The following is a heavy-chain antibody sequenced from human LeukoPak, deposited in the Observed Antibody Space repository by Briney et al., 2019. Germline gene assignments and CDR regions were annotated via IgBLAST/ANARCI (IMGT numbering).Heavy chain of an antibody. J-gene: IGHJ4*02. Sequence: GGSLRLSCAASGFTLSSYGMHWVRQAPGKGLEWVAVISYDGSNKYYADSVKGRFTISRDNSKNTLYLQMNSLRAEDTAVYYCAKPLRVGGSGSYYPFDYWGQGTLVTVSS. CDR3: AKPLRVGGSGSYYPFDY. CDR1: GFTLSSYG. V-gene: IGHV3-30*18. CDR2: ISYDGSNK. D-gene: IGHD3-10*01.